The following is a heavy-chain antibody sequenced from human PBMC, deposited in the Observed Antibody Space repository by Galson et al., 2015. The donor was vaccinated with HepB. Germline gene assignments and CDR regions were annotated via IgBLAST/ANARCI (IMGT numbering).Heavy chain of an antibody. CDR3: ARDSPYSNSPRYYFDY. CDR2: GTPTGTST. J-gene: IGHJ4*02. D-gene: IGHD6-6*01. V-gene: IGHV1-46*01. Sequence: SVKVSCKASGYTLTSYYIHWVRQAPGQGLEWMGIGTPTGTSTHYAQKFQGRVTMTRDTSTSTVYMELSSLRSDDTAVYYCARDSPYSNSPRYYFDYWGQGTLVTVSS. CDR1: GYTLTSYY.